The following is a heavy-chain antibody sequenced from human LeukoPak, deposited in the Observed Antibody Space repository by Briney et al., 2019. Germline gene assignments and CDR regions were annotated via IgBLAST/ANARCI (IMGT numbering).Heavy chain of an antibody. CDR1: GFTFSSYG. D-gene: IGHD6-19*01. CDR2: ISYDGSNK. CDR3: AKKKYSSGWAFDY. Sequence: GRSLRLSCAASGFTFSSYGMHWVRQAPGKGLEWVAVISYDGSNKYYADSVKGRFTISRDNSKNTLYLQMNSLRAEDTAVYYCAKKKYSSGWAFDYWGQGTLVTVSS. V-gene: IGHV3-30*18. J-gene: IGHJ4*02.